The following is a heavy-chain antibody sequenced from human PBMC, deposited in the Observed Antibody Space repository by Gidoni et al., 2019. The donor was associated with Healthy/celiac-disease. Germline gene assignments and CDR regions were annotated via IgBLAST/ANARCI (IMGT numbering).Heavy chain of an antibody. CDR3: ARGRDFWSGFKDV. V-gene: IGHV4-34*01. J-gene: IGHJ6*04. D-gene: IGHD3-3*01. Sequence: IKNYNPSLKSRVTISVDTSKNQFSLKLSSVTAADTAVYYCARGRDFWSGFKDVWGKGTTVTVSS. CDR2: IK.